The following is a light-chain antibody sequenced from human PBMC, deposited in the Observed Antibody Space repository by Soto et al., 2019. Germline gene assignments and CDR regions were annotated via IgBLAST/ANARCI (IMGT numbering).Light chain of an antibody. CDR3: HQYDDGPYT. Sequence: DIQMTQSPSTLSAFVGDRVTITCRASERISNWLAWYQEKPGKAPKALIYGASSLQSGVPSKFSGSGSGTDFTLTISSLQSEDFAVYYCHQYDDGPYTFGQGTKVDIK. CDR2: GAS. V-gene: IGKV1-5*01. J-gene: IGKJ2*01. CDR1: ERISNW.